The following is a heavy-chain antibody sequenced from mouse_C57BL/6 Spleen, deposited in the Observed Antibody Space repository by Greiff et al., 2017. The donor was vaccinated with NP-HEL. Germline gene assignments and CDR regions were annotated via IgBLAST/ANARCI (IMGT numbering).Heavy chain of an antibody. CDR2: IWGVGST. CDR1: GFSLTSYG. CDR3: ARIYYGKGDYAMDY. D-gene: IGHD2-1*01. J-gene: IGHJ4*01. V-gene: IGHV2-6*01. Sequence: QVQLKESGPGLVAPSQSLSITCTVSGFSLTSYGVDWVRQSPGKGLEWLGVIWGVGSTNYNSALKSRLSISKDNSKSQVFLKMNSLQTDDTAMYYCARIYYGKGDYAMDYWGQGTSVTVSS.